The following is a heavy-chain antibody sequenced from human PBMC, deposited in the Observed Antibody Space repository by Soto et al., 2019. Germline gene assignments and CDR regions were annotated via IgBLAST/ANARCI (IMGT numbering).Heavy chain of an antibody. CDR3: ARENYDSSGYRNHFDY. D-gene: IGHD3-22*01. Sequence: QVQLQESGPGLVKPSQTLSLTCTVSGGPISSGGYYWSWIRQHPGKGLEWIGYIYYSGSTYYNPSLKSRVTISVDTSKNQFSLKLSSVTAADTAVYYCARENYDSSGYRNHFDYWGQGTLVTVSS. V-gene: IGHV4-31*03. CDR2: IYYSGST. J-gene: IGHJ4*02. CDR1: GGPISSGGYY.